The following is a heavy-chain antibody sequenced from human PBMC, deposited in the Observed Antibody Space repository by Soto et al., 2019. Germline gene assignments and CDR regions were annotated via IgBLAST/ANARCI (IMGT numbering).Heavy chain of an antibody. CDR2: ISGSGGST. CDR3: EKYSLHYYARRGYAFKNYFHY. D-gene: IGHD3-22*01. CDR1: GFTFSSYA. Sequence: GVSLRLSCAASGFTFSSYAMSWVRQAPGKGLEWVSAISGSGGSTYYADSVKGRFTISRDNSKNTLYLQMNSLRAEDTAVYYCEKYSLHYYARRGYAFKNYFHYWGQGTLVTVSS. J-gene: IGHJ4*02. V-gene: IGHV3-23*01.